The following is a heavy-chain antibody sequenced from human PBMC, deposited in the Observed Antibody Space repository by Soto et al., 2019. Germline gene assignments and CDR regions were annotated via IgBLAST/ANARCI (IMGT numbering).Heavy chain of an antibody. J-gene: IGHJ3*02. CDR2: IIPNSVGT. V-gene: IGHV1-2*04. Sequence: ASVKVSCKASGYNFTGAYMHWVRHAPGQGLEGMGWIIPNSVGTNYAQKFQDWVTMTSDTSISTAYMELSRLISDDTAVHYCARETIWPDDAFDIWGQGSMVTVSS. CDR1: GYNFTGAY. CDR3: ARETIWPDDAFDI. D-gene: IGHD1-1*01.